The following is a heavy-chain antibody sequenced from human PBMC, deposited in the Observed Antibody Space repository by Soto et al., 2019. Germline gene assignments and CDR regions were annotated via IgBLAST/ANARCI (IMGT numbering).Heavy chain of an antibody. CDR3: AKERSSGWSFDY. D-gene: IGHD6-19*01. J-gene: IGHJ4*02. CDR2: VSHDGRNT. CDR1: GFTFSDYA. V-gene: IGHV3-30*18. Sequence: GESLKISCAASGFTFSDYAMHWVRQAPGKGLEWVAVVSHDGRNTNYADSVKGRFTISRDSSKNTLYLQMNSLRAEDTAVFYCAKERSSGWSFDYWGQGTLVTVSS.